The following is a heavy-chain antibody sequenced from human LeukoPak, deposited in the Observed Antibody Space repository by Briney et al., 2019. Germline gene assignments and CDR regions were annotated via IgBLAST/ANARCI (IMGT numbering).Heavy chain of an antibody. V-gene: IGHV4-39*07. CDR3: ARRRRQGYSGYEMDY. Sequence: SETLSLTCTVSGGSISSSSYYWGWIRQPPGKGLEWIGSIYYSGSTYYNPSLKSRVTISVDTSKNQFSLKLSSVTAADTAVYYCARRRRQGYSGYEMDYWGQGTLVTVSS. D-gene: IGHD5-12*01. CDR2: IYYSGST. CDR1: GGSISSSSYY. J-gene: IGHJ4*02.